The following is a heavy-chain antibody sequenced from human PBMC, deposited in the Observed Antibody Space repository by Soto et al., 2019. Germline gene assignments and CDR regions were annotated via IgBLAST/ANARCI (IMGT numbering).Heavy chain of an antibody. CDR2: ISSDGSST. CDR1: GFTFNRHW. V-gene: IGHV3-74*01. D-gene: IGHD2-15*01. J-gene: IGHJ4*02. CDR3: ARVRYCSDNSCYSWFDY. Sequence: PGGSLRLSCAASGFTFNRHWMNWVRQAPGRGLEWVSRISSDGSSTTYADSVKGRFTISRDNAENSLHLQMNSLRAEDTAVYYCARVRYCSDNSCYSWFDYWGQGTLVTVSS.